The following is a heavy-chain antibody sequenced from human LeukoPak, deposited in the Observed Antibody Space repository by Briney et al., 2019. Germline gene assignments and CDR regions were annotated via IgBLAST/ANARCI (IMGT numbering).Heavy chain of an antibody. V-gene: IGHV3-23*01. D-gene: IGHD4-17*01. CDR1: GFTFSSYW. CDR3: ARPTVPIDY. J-gene: IGHJ4*02. CDR2: ISASGGST. Sequence: GGSLRLSCAASGFTFSSYWMSWVRQAPGKGPEWVSGISASGGSTYYADSVKGRFTISRDNSKNTLYLQMKSLRAEDTALYYCARPTVPIDYWGQGTLVTVSS.